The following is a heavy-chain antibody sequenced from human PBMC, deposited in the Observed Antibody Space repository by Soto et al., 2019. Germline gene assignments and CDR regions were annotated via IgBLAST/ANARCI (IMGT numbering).Heavy chain of an antibody. J-gene: IGHJ6*02. CDR2: IMPSFGTA. CDR3: ARVGGLNGGRAVRYNYYAMDV. Sequence: QVQLMQSGAEVKKPGSSVKVSCKASVGTFSSYDISWVRQAPGQGLEWMGGIMPSFGTANYAQKFQDRVTSTADASTSTAYMEVSSLRSEDTAVYYCARVGGLNGGRAVRYNYYAMDVWGQGTTVTVSS. D-gene: IGHD2-15*01. CDR1: VGTFSSYD. V-gene: IGHV1-69*01.